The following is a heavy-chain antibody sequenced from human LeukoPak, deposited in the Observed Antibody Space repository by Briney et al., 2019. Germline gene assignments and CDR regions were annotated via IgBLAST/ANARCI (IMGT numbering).Heavy chain of an antibody. D-gene: IGHD3-10*01. CDR3: ARSGRGSSAGFDY. Sequence: SETLSLTCTVSGGSISSYYWSWIRQPPGKGLEWIGYIYYSGSTNYTPSLKSRITISADTSRNQFSLKLNSVTAADTAVYYCARSGRGSSAGFDYWGQGTLVTVSS. V-gene: IGHV4-59*01. J-gene: IGHJ4*02. CDR1: GGSISSYY. CDR2: IYYSGST.